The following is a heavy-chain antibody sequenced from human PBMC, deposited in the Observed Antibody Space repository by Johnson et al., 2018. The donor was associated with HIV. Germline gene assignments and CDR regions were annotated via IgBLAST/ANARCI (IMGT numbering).Heavy chain of an antibody. J-gene: IGHJ3*01. Sequence: QLVESGGGLVKPGGSLRLSCAASGFTFSDYYMSWIRQAPGKGLEWVSVIYSGGTTYYADSVKGRFTISRDNSKNTLYLQMNSLRAEDTAVYYCARESANSGRYSGAFDVWGQGTMVIVSS. V-gene: IGHV3-66*01. CDR1: GFTFSDYY. CDR2: IYSGGTT. CDR3: ARESANSGRYSGAFDV. D-gene: IGHD1-26*01.